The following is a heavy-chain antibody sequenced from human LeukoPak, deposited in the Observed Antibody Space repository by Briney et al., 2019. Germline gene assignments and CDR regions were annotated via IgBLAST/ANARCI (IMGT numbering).Heavy chain of an antibody. D-gene: IGHD3-10*01. CDR1: GYTFTGYY. Sequence: ASVKVSCKASGYTFTGYYTHWVRQAPGQGLEWMGWINPNSGGTNYAQKFQGRVTMTRDTSISTAYMELSRLRSDDTAVYYCARSFGSGTQSWYFDLWGRGTLVTVSS. V-gene: IGHV1-2*02. J-gene: IGHJ2*01. CDR2: INPNSGGT. CDR3: ARSFGSGTQSWYFDL.